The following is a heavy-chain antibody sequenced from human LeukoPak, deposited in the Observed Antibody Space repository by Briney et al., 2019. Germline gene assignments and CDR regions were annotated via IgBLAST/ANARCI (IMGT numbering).Heavy chain of an antibody. Sequence: GGSLRLSCAASGFTFSSYGMHWVRQAPGKGLEWVAFIRYDGSNKYYADSVKGRFTISRDNSKNTLYLQMNSLRAEDTAVYYCAGGYYYYYYMDVWGKGTTVTISS. CDR2: IRYDGSNK. CDR1: GFTFSSYG. V-gene: IGHV3-30*02. J-gene: IGHJ6*03. D-gene: IGHD3-16*01. CDR3: AGGYYYYYYMDV.